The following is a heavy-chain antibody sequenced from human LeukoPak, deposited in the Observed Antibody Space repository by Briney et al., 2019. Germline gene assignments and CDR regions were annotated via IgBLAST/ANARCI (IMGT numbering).Heavy chain of an antibody. CDR2: IYYSGST. J-gene: IGHJ5*02. CDR1: GGSISSYY. V-gene: IGHV4-59*01. Sequence: PSETLSLTCTVSGGSISSYYWSWIRQPPGKGLEWIGYIYYSGSTNYNPSLKSRVTISVDTSKNQFSLKLSSVTAADTAVYYCARDRGYCSGGSCYFRKWFDPWGQGTLVTVSS. CDR3: ARDRGYCSGGSCYFRKWFDP. D-gene: IGHD2-15*01.